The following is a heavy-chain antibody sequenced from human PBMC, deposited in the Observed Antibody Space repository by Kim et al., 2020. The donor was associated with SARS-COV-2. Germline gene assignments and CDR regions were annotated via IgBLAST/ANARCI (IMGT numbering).Heavy chain of an antibody. J-gene: IGHJ4*02. V-gene: IGHV3-64*01. CDR2: RT. Sequence: RTYYANTFNGRFTISRDNSKNTVYLQMDSLRPEDMAVYYCVRVGISAYDYWGQGTLVTVSS. D-gene: IGHD6-25*01. CDR3: VRVGISAYDY.